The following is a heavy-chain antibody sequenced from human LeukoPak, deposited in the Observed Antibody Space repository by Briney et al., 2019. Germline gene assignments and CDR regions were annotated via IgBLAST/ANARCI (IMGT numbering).Heavy chain of an antibody. J-gene: IGHJ5*02. CDR1: GFTFSSYA. V-gene: IGHV3-30-3*01. Sequence: TGGSLRLSCAASGFTFSSYAMPWVRQAPGKGLEWVAVISYDGSNKYYADSVKGRFTISRDNSKNTLYLQMNSLRAEGTAVYYCARDLIVIAAAGCNWFDPWGQGTLVTVSS. D-gene: IGHD6-13*01. CDR2: ISYDGSNK. CDR3: ARDLIVIAAAGCNWFDP.